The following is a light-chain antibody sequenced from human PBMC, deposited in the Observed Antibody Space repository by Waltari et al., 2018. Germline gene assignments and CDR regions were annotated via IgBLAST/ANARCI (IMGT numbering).Light chain of an antibody. Sequence: QSALTQPASVFGSLGQSVTISCTGTATDIGGYDYVSWYQQPSGKAPKLLIFAVSNRPSELSARFSASKSGNTASLSISGLQTEDEADYHCTSYTSKNTFIFGGGTRLTVL. CDR2: AVS. V-gene: IGLV2-14*03. CDR3: TSYTSKNTFI. J-gene: IGLJ2*01. CDR1: ATDIGGYDY.